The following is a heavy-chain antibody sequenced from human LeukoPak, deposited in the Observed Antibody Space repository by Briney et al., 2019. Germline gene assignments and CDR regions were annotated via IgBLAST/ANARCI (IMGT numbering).Heavy chain of an antibody. V-gene: IGHV1-69*13. CDR3: ARAPLRGSFWFDP. CDR1: GGTFSSYA. Sequence: SVKVSCKASGGTFSSYAISWVRQAPGQGLEWMGGIIPIFGTANYAQKFQGRVTITADESTSTAYMELSSLRSEDTAVYYCARAPLRGSFWFDPWGQGTLVTVSS. CDR2: IIPIFGTA. D-gene: IGHD3-10*01. J-gene: IGHJ5*02.